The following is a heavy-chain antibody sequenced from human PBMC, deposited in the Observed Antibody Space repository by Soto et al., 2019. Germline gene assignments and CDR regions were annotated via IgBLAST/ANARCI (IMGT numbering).Heavy chain of an antibody. CDR2: ISYDGRDK. CDR1: GFTFNTYG. CDR3: AKDKGYCNGGSCYSSEH. Sequence: AGGSLRLSCEASGFTFNTYGMHWVRQAPGKGLEWVAVISYDGRDKYYADSVKGRSTIFRDNSKNTLYLQVNSLRAEDTAVYYCAKDKGYCNGGSCYSSEHWGQGTLVTVSS. V-gene: IGHV3-30*18. J-gene: IGHJ4*02. D-gene: IGHD2-15*01.